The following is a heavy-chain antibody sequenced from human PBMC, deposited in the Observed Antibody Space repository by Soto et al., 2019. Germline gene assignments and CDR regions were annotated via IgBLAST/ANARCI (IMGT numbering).Heavy chain of an antibody. CDR1: VYSFTSYL. V-gene: IGHV5-10-1*01. CDR3: ARHLIGSPYGMDV. CDR2: IDPSDSYT. D-gene: IGHD2-8*01. J-gene: IGHJ6*02. Sequence: XEWLKISCEGSVYSFTSYLLIWVRQMPGKGLEWMGRIDPSDSYTNYSPSFQGHVTISADKSISTAYLQWSSLKASDTAMYYCARHLIGSPYGMDVWGQGTTVTVSS.